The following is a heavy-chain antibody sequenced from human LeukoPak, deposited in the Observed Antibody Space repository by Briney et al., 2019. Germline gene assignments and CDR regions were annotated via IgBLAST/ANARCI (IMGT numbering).Heavy chain of an antibody. CDR2: ISSSSSTI. D-gene: IGHD5-12*01. CDR3: ARVTRGGYDGYFDY. Sequence: QAGGSLRLSCAASGFTFSSYSMNWVRQAPGKGLEWVSYISSSSSTIYYADSVKGRFTISRDNAKNSLYLQMNSLRAEDTAVYYCARVTRGGYDGYFDYWGQGTLVTVSS. V-gene: IGHV3-48*01. J-gene: IGHJ4*02. CDR1: GFTFSSYS.